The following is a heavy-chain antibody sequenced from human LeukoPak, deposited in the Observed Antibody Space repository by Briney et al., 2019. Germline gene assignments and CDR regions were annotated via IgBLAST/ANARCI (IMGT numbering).Heavy chain of an antibody. D-gene: IGHD3-9*01. V-gene: IGHV1-69*06. CDR1: GGTFSSYA. J-gene: IGHJ4*02. Sequence: SVKVSCKASGGTFSSYAISWVRQAPGQGLEWMGGIIPIFGTANYAQKFQGGVTITADKSTSTAYMELSSLRSEDTAVYYCASPDGILTGYYPYWGQGTLVTVSS. CDR2: IIPIFGTA. CDR3: ASPDGILTGYYPY.